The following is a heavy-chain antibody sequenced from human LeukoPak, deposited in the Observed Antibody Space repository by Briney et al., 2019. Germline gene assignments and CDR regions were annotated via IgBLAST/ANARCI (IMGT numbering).Heavy chain of an antibody. CDR3: AKVGSISAAGTTDY. J-gene: IGHJ4*02. D-gene: IGHD6-13*01. V-gene: IGHV3-11*01. Sequence: GGSLRLSCAASGFIFSDYYMSWMRQVPGMGLEWVSYISSSGGTTNYADSVKGRFTISRDNAQNSLYMQMNSLRAEDTAVYYCAKVGSISAAGTTDYWGQGTLVTVSS. CDR1: GFIFSDYY. CDR2: ISSSGGTT.